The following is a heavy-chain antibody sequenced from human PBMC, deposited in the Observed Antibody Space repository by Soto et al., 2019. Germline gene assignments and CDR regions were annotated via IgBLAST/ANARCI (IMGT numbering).Heavy chain of an antibody. Sequence: GGSLRLSCAASGFTFSSYAMSWVRQAPGKGLEWVIGISGSGGSTFYADSVKGRFTISRDNSKNTLFLQMNSLRAEDTAVYYCVRDQDSSTWSIYPIDYWGQGTLVTVSS. V-gene: IGHV3-23*01. CDR2: ISGSGGST. CDR1: GFTFSSYA. CDR3: VRDQDSSTWSIYPIDY. D-gene: IGHD6-13*01. J-gene: IGHJ4*02.